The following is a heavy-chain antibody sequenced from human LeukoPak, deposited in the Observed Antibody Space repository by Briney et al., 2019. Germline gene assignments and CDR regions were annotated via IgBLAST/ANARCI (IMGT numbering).Heavy chain of an antibody. CDR3: ARGITGNFDY. D-gene: IGHD1-14*01. CDR1: GGSFSGYY. J-gene: IGHJ4*02. V-gene: IGHV4-34*01. Sequence: SETLSLTCAVYGGSFSGYYWSWIRQPPGKGLEWIGEINHSGSTNYNPSLKSRVTISVDTSKNQFSLKLNSVTPEDTAVYYCARGITGNFDYWGQGTLVTVSS. CDR2: INHSGST.